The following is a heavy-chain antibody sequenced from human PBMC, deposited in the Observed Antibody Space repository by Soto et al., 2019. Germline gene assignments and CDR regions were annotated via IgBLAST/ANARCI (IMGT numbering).Heavy chain of an antibody. J-gene: IGHJ6*02. D-gene: IGHD1-26*01. CDR3: AREAFLVGATGHLYYYGMDV. V-gene: IGHV4-34*01. Sequence: SETLSLTCAVYGGSFSGYYWSWIRQPPGKGLEWIGEINHSGSTNYNPSPKSRVTISVDTSKNQFSLKLSSVTAADTAVYYCAREAFLVGATGHLYYYGMDVWGQGTTVTVSS. CDR1: GGSFSGYY. CDR2: INHSGST.